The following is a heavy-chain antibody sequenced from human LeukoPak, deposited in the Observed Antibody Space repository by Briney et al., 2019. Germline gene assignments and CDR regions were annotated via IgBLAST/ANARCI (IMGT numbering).Heavy chain of an antibody. CDR3: AKVARVYFDWLLFFDY. J-gene: IGHJ4*02. D-gene: IGHD3-9*01. CDR1: GFTFSSYA. CDR2: ISGGGGRT. Sequence: GGSLRLSCAASGFTFSSYAMSWVRQAPGKGLEWVSTISGGGGRTWYADSVKGRFTISRDNSKNTVDVQLNSLRAEDTAVYYCAKVARVYFDWLLFFDYWGQGTLVTVSS. V-gene: IGHV3-23*01.